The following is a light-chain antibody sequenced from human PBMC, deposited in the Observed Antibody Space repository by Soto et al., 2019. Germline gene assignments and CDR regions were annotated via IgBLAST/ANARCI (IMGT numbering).Light chain of an antibody. CDR3: GAYAGSSTVL. Sequence: QSVLTQPASVSGSPGQSITISCTGTSSDIGNYNFVSWYQHHPGKAPKLVPYEGGKRPSGVSNRFSGYKSGNTASLTISGLRAADESYYYCGAYAGSSTVLFGVGTKLAVL. J-gene: IGLJ3*02. V-gene: IGLV2-23*01. CDR1: SSDIGNYNF. CDR2: EGG.